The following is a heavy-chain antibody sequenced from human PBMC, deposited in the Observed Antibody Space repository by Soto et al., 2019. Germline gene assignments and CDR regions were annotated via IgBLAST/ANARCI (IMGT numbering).Heavy chain of an antibody. V-gene: IGHV3-74*01. CDR1: GFTFRSYS. CDR3: VNYDITKD. J-gene: IGHJ1*01. D-gene: IGHD3-9*01. CDR2: INSDGSTT. Sequence: EVQLVESGGDLVQPGESLRLSCAASGFTFRSYSMHWVRQAPGEGLVWVSRINSDGSTTTYADSVKGRFTISRDNAKNTLYLQMNSLRAEDTAVYYCVNYDITKDWGQGTLVTVSS.